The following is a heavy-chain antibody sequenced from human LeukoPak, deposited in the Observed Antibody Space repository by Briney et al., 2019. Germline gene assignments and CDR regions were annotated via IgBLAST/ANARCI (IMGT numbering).Heavy chain of an antibody. CDR3: ARLAWGRLDY. D-gene: IGHD7-27*01. CDR1: GYSISSGYY. Sequence: SETLSLTCSVSGYSISSGYYWGWIRQPPGKGLEWIGSIYQSGSTYYNPSLKSRVTISVDTSKNQFSLKLSSVTAADTAVYYCARLAWGRLDYWGQGTLVTVSS. J-gene: IGHJ4*02. V-gene: IGHV4-38-2*02. CDR2: IYQSGST.